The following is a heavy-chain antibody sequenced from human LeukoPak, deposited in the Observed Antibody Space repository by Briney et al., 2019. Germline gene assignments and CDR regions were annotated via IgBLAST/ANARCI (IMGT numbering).Heavy chain of an antibody. J-gene: IGHJ4*02. CDR1: GFTFSSYG. V-gene: IGHV3-33*08. D-gene: IGHD6-19*01. Sequence: GGSLRLSCAASGFTFSSYGMHWVRQAPGKGLEWEAVIWDDGSNKYYADSVKGRFTISRDNSKNTVYLQMNSLRVEDTAVYHCATMASGDYWGQGTLVTVSS. CDR2: IWDDGSNK. CDR3: ATMASGDY.